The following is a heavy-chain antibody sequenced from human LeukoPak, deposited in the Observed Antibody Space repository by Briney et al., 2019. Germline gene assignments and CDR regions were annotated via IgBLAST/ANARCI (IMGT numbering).Heavy chain of an antibody. CDR1: GFTFSSYA. J-gene: IGHJ6*02. D-gene: IGHD3-22*01. Sequence: GGSLRLSCAASGFTFSSYAMSWVRQAPGKGLEWVSAISGSGGSTYYADSVKGRFTISRDNSKNTLYLQMNSLRAEDTAVYYCAKDPPGITMIVVAPGMDVWGQGTTVTVSS. V-gene: IGHV3-23*01. CDR3: AKDPPGITMIVVAPGMDV. CDR2: ISGSGGST.